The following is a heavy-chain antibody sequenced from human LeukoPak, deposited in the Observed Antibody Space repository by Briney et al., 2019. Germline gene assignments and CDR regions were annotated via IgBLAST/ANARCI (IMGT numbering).Heavy chain of an antibody. J-gene: IGHJ3*02. CDR2: IRSKANNYAT. CDR1: GFTFSGSA. V-gene: IGHV3-73*01. CDR3: SRRPNYYDSSGHNDALDI. D-gene: IGHD3-22*01. Sequence: GGSLRLSCAAFGFTFSGSAMHWVRQASGKGLEWIGRIRSKANNYATAYAASMKGRFTISRDDSKNTTYLQMNSLKNEDTAVYYCSRRPNYYDSSGHNDALDIWGQGTMVTVSS.